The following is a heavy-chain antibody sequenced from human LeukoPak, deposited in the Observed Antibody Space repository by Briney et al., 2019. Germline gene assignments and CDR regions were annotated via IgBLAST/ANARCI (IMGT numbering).Heavy chain of an antibody. CDR3: ARDITVAGNRFDY. D-gene: IGHD6-19*01. Sequence: ASVKVSCKASGGTFSSYAISWVRQAPGQGLEWMGGIIPIFGTANYAQKFQGRVTITTDEPTSTAYMELSSLRSEDTAVYYCARDITVAGNRFDYWGQGTLVTVSS. V-gene: IGHV1-69*05. CDR1: GGTFSSYA. CDR2: IIPIFGTA. J-gene: IGHJ4*02.